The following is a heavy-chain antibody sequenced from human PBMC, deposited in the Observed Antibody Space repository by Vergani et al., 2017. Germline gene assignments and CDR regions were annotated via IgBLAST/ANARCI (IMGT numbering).Heavy chain of an antibody. CDR2: VYWNDDE. V-gene: IGHV2-5*01. J-gene: IGHJ3*01. CDR3: VHGLGSLAWDGAFDV. CDR1: GFSLTTGGEG. Sequence: QITLRESGPTLVKPTQTLTLTCTFSGFSLTTGGEGVGWIRQPPGRALEWLAFVYWNDDERYSPSLKSRVTITKDTSKNEVILTMATMDPVDTATYYCVHGLGSLAWDGAFDVWGPGTMVTVSP. D-gene: IGHD1-26*01.